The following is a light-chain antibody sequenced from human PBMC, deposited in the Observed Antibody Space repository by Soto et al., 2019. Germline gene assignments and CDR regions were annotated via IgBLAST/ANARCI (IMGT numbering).Light chain of an antibody. J-gene: IGLJ2*01. CDR1: SSDVGGYNY. V-gene: IGLV2-11*01. CDR3: CSYAGSYTVV. Sequence: QSVLTQPRSVSGSPGQSVTISCTGTSSDVGGYNYVSWYQQHPGKAPKFMIYDVTERPSGVPDRFSGSKSGNTASLTISGLQAEDEADYYCCSYAGSYTVVFGGGTQLTVL. CDR2: DVT.